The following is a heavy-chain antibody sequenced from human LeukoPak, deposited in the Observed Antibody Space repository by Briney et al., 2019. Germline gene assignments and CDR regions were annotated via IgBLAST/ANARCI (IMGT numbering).Heavy chain of an antibody. CDR3: ARWGDGYNWED. CDR1: GGSISSYY. CDR2: IYYSGST. J-gene: IGHJ4*02. D-gene: IGHD5-24*01. V-gene: IGHV4-59*01. Sequence: SETLSLTCTVSGGSISSYYWSWIRQPPGKGLEWIGYIYYSGSTNYNPSLKSRVTISIDTSKNQFSLKLSSVTAADTAVYYCARWGDGYNWEDWGQGTLVTVSS.